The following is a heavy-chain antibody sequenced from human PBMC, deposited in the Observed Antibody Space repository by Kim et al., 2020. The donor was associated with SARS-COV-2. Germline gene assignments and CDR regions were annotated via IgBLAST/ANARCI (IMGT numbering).Heavy chain of an antibody. J-gene: IGHJ3*02. Sequence: SLKSRVTISVDTSKNQFSLKLSSVTAADTAVYYCARWNYYYDSSADAFDIWGQGTMVTVSS. V-gene: IGHV4-59*01. CDR3: ARWNYYYDSSADAFDI. D-gene: IGHD3-22*01.